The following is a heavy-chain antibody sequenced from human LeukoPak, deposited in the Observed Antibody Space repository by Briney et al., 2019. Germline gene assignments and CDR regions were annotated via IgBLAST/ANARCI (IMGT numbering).Heavy chain of an antibody. CDR3: ARGVNSGYFDY. D-gene: IGHD1-26*01. CDR2: IYYSGST. Sequence: PSETLSLTCTVSGGSISSYYWTWIRQPPGKGLEWIGYIYYSGSTDYNPSLKSRVTISVDTSKNQFSLKLTSVTAADTAVYYCARGVNSGYFDYCGQGTLVTVSS. CDR1: GGSISSYY. J-gene: IGHJ4*02. V-gene: IGHV4-59*01.